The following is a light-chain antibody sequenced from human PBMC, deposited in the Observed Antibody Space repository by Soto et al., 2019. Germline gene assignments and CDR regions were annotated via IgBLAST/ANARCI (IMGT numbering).Light chain of an antibody. V-gene: IGLV2-8*01. CDR1: SSDVGAYNY. J-gene: IGLJ1*01. CDR2: EVT. CDR3: NSYEGSDNKV. Sequence: QSALTQLPSSPGSPGQSVPISCTGTSSDVGAYNYVSWYQQHPGKAPKLIIYEVTKRPSGVPDRFSGSKSGNTASLTVSGLQAEDEDDYYCNSYEGSDNKVFGNGTEVT.